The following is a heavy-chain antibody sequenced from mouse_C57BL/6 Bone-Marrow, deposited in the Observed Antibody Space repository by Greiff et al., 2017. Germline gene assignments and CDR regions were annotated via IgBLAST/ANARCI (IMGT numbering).Heavy chain of an antibody. Sequence: EVMLVESGGGLVKPGGSLKLSCAASGFTFSSYAMSWVRQTPEKRLEWVATISDGGSYTYYPDNVKGRFTISRDNAKNNLYLQMSHLKSEDTAMYYCARDEDYDYDAMDDWGQGTSVTVSS. CDR2: ISDGGSYT. V-gene: IGHV5-4*01. CDR1: GFTFSSYA. CDR3: ARDEDYDYDAMDD. D-gene: IGHD1-1*02. J-gene: IGHJ4*01.